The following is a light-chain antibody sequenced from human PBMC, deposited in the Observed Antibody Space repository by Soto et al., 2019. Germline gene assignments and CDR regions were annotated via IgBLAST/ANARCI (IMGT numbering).Light chain of an antibody. Sequence: QSALTQPPSASGSPGQSVTISCTGTSSDVGGYNYVSWYQQHPGKAPKLMIYEVSKRPSGVPDRFSGSKSGNTASLNVSGLQAEDEADYYCSSYAGSNMVVFGGGTKLTVL. CDR2: EVS. V-gene: IGLV2-8*01. CDR1: SSDVGGYNY. CDR3: SSYAGSNMVV. J-gene: IGLJ2*01.